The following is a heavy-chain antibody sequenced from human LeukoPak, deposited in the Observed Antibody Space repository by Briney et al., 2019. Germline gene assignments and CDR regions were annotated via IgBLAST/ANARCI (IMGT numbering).Heavy chain of an antibody. Sequence: GESRRLSCAPSRFTFSTHSMNWVRHPPGKGREWVSYISSRMSSIYHTHSVKGRSTIARDNDKNSLYLQMNRLRAEDTAVYYCARARDPLRYFEWLPSHVYYMDVWGKGTTVTVSS. CDR1: RFTFSTHS. D-gene: IGHD3-9*01. J-gene: IGHJ6*03. CDR3: ARARDPLRYFEWLPSHVYYMDV. CDR2: ISSRMSSI. V-gene: IGHV3-48*01.